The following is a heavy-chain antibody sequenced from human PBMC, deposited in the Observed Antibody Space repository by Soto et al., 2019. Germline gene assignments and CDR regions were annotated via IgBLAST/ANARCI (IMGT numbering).Heavy chain of an antibody. Sequence: QVQLHQWGAGLLKPSETLSLTCAVYGGSFSGYYWSWIRQPLRKGLERIGEIKHSGGTNYNPSLKSRVTISVDTSKNQFSLKLSSVTAADTAVYYCARGLPYYFGAGSYRDYWGRGTLVTVSS. J-gene: IGHJ4*02. CDR1: GGSFSGYY. D-gene: IGHD3-10*01. CDR3: ARGLPYYFGAGSYRDY. V-gene: IGHV4-34*01. CDR2: IKHSGGT.